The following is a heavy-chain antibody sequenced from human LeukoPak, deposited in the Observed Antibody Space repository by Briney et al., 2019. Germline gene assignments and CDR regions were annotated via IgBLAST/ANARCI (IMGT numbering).Heavy chain of an antibody. D-gene: IGHD6-13*01. V-gene: IGHV3-13*01. CDR2: IGTAGDT. CDR1: GFTFSSYD. J-gene: IGHJ3*02. Sequence: GSLRLSCAASGFTFSSYDMHWVRQATGKGLEWVSAIGTAGDTYYPGSVKGRFTISRENAKNSLYLQMNSLRAGDTAVYYCARDSRSIAADNDAFDIWGQGTMVTVSS. CDR3: ARDSRSIAADNDAFDI.